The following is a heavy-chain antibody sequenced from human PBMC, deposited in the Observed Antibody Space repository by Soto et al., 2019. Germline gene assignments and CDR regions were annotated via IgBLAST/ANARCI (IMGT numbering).Heavy chain of an antibody. J-gene: IGHJ4*02. Sequence: QVKLVQSGAEVKKPGASVKVSCKPSGYTFTGYYIHWLRQAPGQGLEWLGWINPNSGGKIYAQKFQGRVTMTRDTSISTAYMELSRLKSDDTAVYYCARAPSLGSSAFDYWGQGTLVTDSS. CDR3: ARAPSLGSSAFDY. CDR2: INPNSGGK. V-gene: IGHV1-2*02. D-gene: IGHD6-25*01. CDR1: GYTFTGYY.